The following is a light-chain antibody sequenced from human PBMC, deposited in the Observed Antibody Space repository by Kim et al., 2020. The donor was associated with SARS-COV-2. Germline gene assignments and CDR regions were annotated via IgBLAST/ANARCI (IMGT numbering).Light chain of an antibody. CDR3: SSYAGSNNLL. CDR2: DVS. Sequence: GQSVPISCTGTSSDVGGYNSVSWYQQYPGKAPKLMIFDVSKRPSGVPDRFSGSKSGNTASLTVSGLQAEDEADYYCSSYAGSNNLLFGGGTQLTV. CDR1: SSDVGGYNS. V-gene: IGLV2-8*01. J-gene: IGLJ2*01.